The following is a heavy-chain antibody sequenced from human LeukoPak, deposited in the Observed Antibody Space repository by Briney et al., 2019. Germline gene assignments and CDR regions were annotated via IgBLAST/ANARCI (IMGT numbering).Heavy chain of an antibody. V-gene: IGHV4-59*01. CDR2: IYYSGST. CDR1: GGSISSYY. J-gene: IGHJ5*02. Sequence: PETLSLTCTVSGGSISSYYWSWIRQPPGKGLEWIGYIYYSGSTNYNPSLKSRVTISVDTSKNQFTLKLSSVTAADTAVYYCARLWFGETGWFDPWGQGTLVTVSS. D-gene: IGHD3-10*01. CDR3: ARLWFGETGWFDP.